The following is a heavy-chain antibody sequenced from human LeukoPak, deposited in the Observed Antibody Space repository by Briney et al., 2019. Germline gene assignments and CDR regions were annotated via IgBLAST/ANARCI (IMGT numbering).Heavy chain of an antibody. Sequence: PGGSLRLSCAASGFTFSSYSMNWARQAPGKGLEWVSYIRSSGSPTYYADSVKGRFTISRDNAKNSLYLQMNRLRDEDTAVYYCVRDPDALDYWGPGTLVTVSP. CDR2: IRSSGSPT. J-gene: IGHJ4*02. CDR3: VRDPDALDY. V-gene: IGHV3-48*02. CDR1: GFTFSSYS.